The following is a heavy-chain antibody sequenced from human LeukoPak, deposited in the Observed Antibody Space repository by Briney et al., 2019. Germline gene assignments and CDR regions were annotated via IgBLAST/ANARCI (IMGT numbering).Heavy chain of an antibody. CDR3: AASPDYYESSGYSCYFDY. CDR1: GFTFTSSA. V-gene: IGHV1-58*01. D-gene: IGHD3-22*01. Sequence: ASVKVSCKASGFTFTSSAVQWVRQARGQRLEWIGWIVVGSGNTNYAQKFQERVTITRDMSTSTAYMELSSLRSEDTAVYYCAASPDYYESSGYSCYFDYWGQGTLVTVSS. J-gene: IGHJ4*02. CDR2: IVVGSGNT.